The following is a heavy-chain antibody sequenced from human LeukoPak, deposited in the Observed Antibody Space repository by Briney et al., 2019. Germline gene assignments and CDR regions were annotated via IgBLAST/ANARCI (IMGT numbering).Heavy chain of an antibody. D-gene: IGHD6-13*01. CDR2: FDPEDGET. Sequence: ASVKVSCKVSGYTLTELSMHWVRQAPGKGLEWMGGFDPEDGETIYAQKFQGRVTMTEDTSTDTAYMELSSLRSEDTAVYYCATGLPSSSWSLDAFDIWGQGTMVTVSS. J-gene: IGHJ3*02. CDR1: GYTLTELS. V-gene: IGHV1-24*01. CDR3: ATGLPSSSWSLDAFDI.